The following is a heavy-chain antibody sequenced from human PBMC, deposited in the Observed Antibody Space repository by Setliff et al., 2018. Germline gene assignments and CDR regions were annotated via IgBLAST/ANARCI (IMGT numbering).Heavy chain of an antibody. J-gene: IGHJ3*02. CDR3: TFARDGYDVFDI. D-gene: IGHD5-18*01. CDR2: IRNKDNSYTT. Sequence: GGSLRLSCAASGFTFSAHYMDWLRQAPGKGLEWVGRIRNKDNSYTTEYAASVKGRFTISRDDSKNSLYLQMNSLKTEDTAVYYCTFARDGYDVFDIWGQGTMVTVSS. CDR1: GFTFSAHY. V-gene: IGHV3-72*01.